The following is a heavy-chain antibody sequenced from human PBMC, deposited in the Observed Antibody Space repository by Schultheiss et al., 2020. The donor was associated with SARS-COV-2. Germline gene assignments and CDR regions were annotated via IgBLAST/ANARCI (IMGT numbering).Heavy chain of an antibody. CDR1: GGSISSYY. J-gene: IGHJ5*02. V-gene: IGHV4-4*07. Sequence: SETLSLTCTVSGGSISSYYWSWVRQPAGMGLEWIGRAYPSGGTNYNPSLKSRVTVALDTPKNQFSLKLSSVTAADTAVYYCARQLVRTGWFDPWGQGTLVTVSS. CDR2: AYPSGGT. CDR3: ARQLVRTGWFDP. D-gene: IGHD6-6*01.